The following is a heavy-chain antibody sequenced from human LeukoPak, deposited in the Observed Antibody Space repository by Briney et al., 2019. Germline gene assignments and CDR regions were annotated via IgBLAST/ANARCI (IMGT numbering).Heavy chain of an antibody. D-gene: IGHD6-19*01. V-gene: IGHV5-51*01. CDR1: GYSFTSYW. CDR2: TYPGDSDT. CDR3: ARPSLMAGRNFAEFDY. J-gene: IGHJ4*02. Sequence: KAGESLKISCKGSGYSFTSYWIGWVRQLPGKGLEWMGITYPGDSDTRYSPSFQGQVTISADKSISTAYLQWSSLKASDTAMYYCARPSLMAGRNFAEFDYWGQGTLVTVSS.